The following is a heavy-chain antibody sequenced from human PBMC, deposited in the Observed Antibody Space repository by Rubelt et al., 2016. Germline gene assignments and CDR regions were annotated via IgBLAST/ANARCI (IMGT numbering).Heavy chain of an antibody. J-gene: IGHJ6*02. D-gene: IGHD6-13*01. CDR1: GGSISDYH. CDR3: ARHGRAAARYYV. CDR2: VHYTGST. V-gene: IGHV4-59*08. Sequence: QVKLQESGPGLVKPSETLSLTCTVSGGSISDYHWSWIRQPPGKGLEWIGYVHYTGSTNYNPSLESRVVISVDTSKNQFSLKLGAVTAADTAVYYCARHGRAAARYYVWGQGTTVTVSS.